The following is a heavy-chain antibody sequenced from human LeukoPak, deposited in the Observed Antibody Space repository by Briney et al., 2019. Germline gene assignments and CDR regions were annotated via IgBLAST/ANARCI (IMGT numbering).Heavy chain of an antibody. Sequence: ASVKVSCKTSGYSFTAHYIHWVRQAPGRALQWLAYIDCGAGDTNYAQPFQGRVTVTRDKSINTAYLELSSLTFDDMAIYYCVRDPREPANDLDYWGRGTLVTVSS. CDR2: IDCGAGDT. V-gene: IGHV1-2*02. CDR1: GYSFTAHY. D-gene: IGHD1-1*01. J-gene: IGHJ4*01. CDR3: VRDPREPANDLDY.